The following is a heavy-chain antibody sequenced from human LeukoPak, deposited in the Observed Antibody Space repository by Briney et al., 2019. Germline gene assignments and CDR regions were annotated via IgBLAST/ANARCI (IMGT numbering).Heavy chain of an antibody. CDR3: AKRGVVIPVILVGYHKEAYYFDS. V-gene: IGHV3-23*01. Sequence: GGSLRLSCAVSGITLSNYGMSWVRQAPGEGLEWVAGISGSGGGTNYADSVKGRFTISRDNAKNILYLQMNNLRAEDTGVYFCAKRGVVIPVILVGYHKEAYYFDSWGQGALVTVSS. J-gene: IGHJ4*02. D-gene: IGHD3-22*01. CDR2: ISGSGGGT. CDR1: GITLSNYG.